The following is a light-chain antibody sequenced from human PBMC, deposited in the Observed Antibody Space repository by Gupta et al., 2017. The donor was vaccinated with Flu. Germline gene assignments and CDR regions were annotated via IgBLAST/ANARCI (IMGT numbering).Light chain of an antibody. CDR3: MQALQTPWT. J-gene: IGKJ1*01. CDR2: LGS. CDR1: QSLLHSNGYNY. V-gene: IGKV2-28*01. Sequence: DTAITQSPLSLPVTPGEPASISCRSSQSLLHSNGYNYLDWYLQKPGQSPQLLIYLGSNRASGVPDRFSGSGSGTDFTLKISRVEAEDVGVYYCMQALQTPWTFGQGTKVEIK.